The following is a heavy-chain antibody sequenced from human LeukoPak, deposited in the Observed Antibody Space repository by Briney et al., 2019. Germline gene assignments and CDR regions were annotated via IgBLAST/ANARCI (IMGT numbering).Heavy chain of an antibody. CDR3: AKDQVIYGDYTFES. CDR1: GFTFGHFA. CDR2: ISASGNNA. J-gene: IGHJ4*02. Sequence: GGSLRLSCAASGFTFGHFAMNWVRQAPGQELEWVSQISASGNNAYYADSVKGRFTVSRDNSKNTVYLQMNSLRAEDTAIYYCAKDQVIYGDYTFESWGQGTLVTVSS. D-gene: IGHD4-17*01. V-gene: IGHV3-23*01.